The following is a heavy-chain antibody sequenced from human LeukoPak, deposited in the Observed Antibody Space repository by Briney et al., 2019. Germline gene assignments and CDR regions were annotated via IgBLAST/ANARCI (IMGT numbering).Heavy chain of an antibody. CDR2: IYYSGSS. Sequence: PSETLSLTCTVSGGSISSSSYYWGWIRQPPGKGLEWIGSIYYSGSSYYNPSLKSRVTISVDTSKNQFSLKVSSVTAADTAVYYCARDPVPYYYGSGTPSWGQGTLVTVSS. CDR3: ARDPVPYYYGSGTPS. V-gene: IGHV4-39*07. D-gene: IGHD3-10*01. J-gene: IGHJ5*02. CDR1: GGSISSSSYY.